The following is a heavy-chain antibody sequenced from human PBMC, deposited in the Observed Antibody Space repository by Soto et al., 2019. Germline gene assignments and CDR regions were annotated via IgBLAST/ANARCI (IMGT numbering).Heavy chain of an antibody. D-gene: IGHD2-2*02. V-gene: IGHV1-46*01. J-gene: IGHJ5*02. CDR1: GYTFTRYY. CDR2: INPRGGST. CDR3: LKGGRALSSVNIPDH. Sequence: GASVKVSCKASGYTFTRYYIHWVRQAPGQGLEWMGIINPRGGSTTYAQKFQGRVTLTSDTSTSTAYMELSRLRSEDTALYFCLKGGRALSSVNIPDHWGQGTVVTVSS.